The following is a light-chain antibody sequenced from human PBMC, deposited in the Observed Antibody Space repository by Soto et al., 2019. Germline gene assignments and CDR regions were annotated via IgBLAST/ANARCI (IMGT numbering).Light chain of an antibody. J-gene: IGLJ1*01. CDR3: CSYAGSYTYV. V-gene: IGLV2-11*01. CDR2: DVS. Sequence: QSVLTQPRSVSGSPGQSVTISCTGTSSDVGGYNYVSWYQQHPGKAPKLMIYDVSKRPSGVPDRFSGSKSGNTASLTISGLQAEDEADYYCCSYAGSYTYVFGTATNVTDL. CDR1: SSDVGGYNY.